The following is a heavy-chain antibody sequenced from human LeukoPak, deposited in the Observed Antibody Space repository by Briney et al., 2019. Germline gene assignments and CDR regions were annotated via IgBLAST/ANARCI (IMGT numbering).Heavy chain of an antibody. CDR3: ARQWLVSPLFDY. CDR2: INHSGST. V-gene: IGHV4-34*01. D-gene: IGHD6-19*01. J-gene: IGHJ4*02. Sequence: SETLPLTCAVYGGSFSGYYWSWIRQPPGKGLEWIGEINHSGSTNYNPSLRSRVTVSVHTSKNQLSLKLSSVTAADTAVYYCARQWLVSPLFDYWGQGTLVTVSS. CDR1: GGSFSGYY.